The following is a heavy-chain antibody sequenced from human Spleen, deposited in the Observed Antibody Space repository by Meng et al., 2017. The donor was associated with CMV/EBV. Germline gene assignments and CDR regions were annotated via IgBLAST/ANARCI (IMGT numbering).Heavy chain of an antibody. CDR2: IYPGDSDI. CDR3: ARLDYLDSSGYRSRYHWFDP. D-gene: IGHD3-22*01. J-gene: IGHJ5*02. V-gene: IGHV5-51*01. CDR1: GYSFSNYW. Sequence: KVSCKGSGYSFSNYWIAWVRQMPGKGLEWMGMIYPGDSDIRYSPSFQGQVTFSADKSISTAYLQWSSLKASDTAMYYCARLDYLDSSGYRSRYHWFDPWGQGALVTVSS.